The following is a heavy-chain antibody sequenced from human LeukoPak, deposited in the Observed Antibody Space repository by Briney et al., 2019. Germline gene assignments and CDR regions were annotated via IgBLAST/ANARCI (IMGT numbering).Heavy chain of an antibody. V-gene: IGHV3-7*01. CDR1: GFTFSSYW. CDR3: ARDYCSSTSCYYYYYGMDV. CDR2: IKQDGSEK. D-gene: IGHD2-2*01. Sequence: PGGSLRLSCAASGFTFSSYWMSWVRQAPGKGLEWVANIKQDGSEKYYVDSVKGRFTISRDNAKNSLYLQMNSLRAEDTAVYYCARDYCSSTSCYYYYYGMDVWGQGTTVTVSS. J-gene: IGHJ6*02.